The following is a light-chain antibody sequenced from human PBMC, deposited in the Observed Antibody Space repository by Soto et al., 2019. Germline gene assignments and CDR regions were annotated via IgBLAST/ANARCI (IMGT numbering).Light chain of an antibody. J-gene: IGLJ2*01. CDR1: SSDVGRYNY. CDR3: SSYTTSNTVT. CDR2: DVS. V-gene: IGLV2-14*01. Sequence: QSALTQPASVSGSPGQSITISCTGTSSDVGRYNYVSWYQQHPGKAPKLMISDVSSRPSGVSNRFSGSKSDNTASLTISGLQAEDEADYYCSSYTTSNTVTFGGGTKVTVL.